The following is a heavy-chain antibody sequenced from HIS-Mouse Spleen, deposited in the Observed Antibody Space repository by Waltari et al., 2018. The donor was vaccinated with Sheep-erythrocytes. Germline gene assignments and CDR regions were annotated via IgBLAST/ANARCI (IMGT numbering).Heavy chain of an antibody. D-gene: IGHD1-26*01. V-gene: IGHV3-21*01. J-gene: IGHJ4*02. Sequence: EVQLVESGGGLVKPGGSLRLSCAASGFTFSIYSMNWVRQAPGKGLEWVSSISSSSIYIYYADSVKGRFTISRDNAKNSLYLQMNSLRSEDTAVYYCARVASGATFDYWGQGTLVTVSS. CDR2: ISSSSIYI. CDR3: ARVASGATFDY. CDR1: GFTFSIYS.